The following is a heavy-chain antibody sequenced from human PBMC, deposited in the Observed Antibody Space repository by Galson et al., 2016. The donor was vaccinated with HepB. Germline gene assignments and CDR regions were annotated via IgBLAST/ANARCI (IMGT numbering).Heavy chain of an antibody. D-gene: IGHD3-10*01. CDR1: GYTFNTFG. CDR2: ISGHNGDS. J-gene: IGHJ4*02. Sequence: SVKVSCKASGYTFNTFGISWVRQAPGQGLEWLGWISGHNGDSRTAQKFQGRLTVTADSSTTTAYMHLRSLRPDDTAVYYCARDRYFGSGPRFDYWGQGTVVSASS. CDR3: ARDRYFGSGPRFDY. V-gene: IGHV1-18*01.